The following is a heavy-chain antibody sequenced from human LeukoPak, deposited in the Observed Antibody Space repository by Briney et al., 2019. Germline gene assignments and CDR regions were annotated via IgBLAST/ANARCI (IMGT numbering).Heavy chain of an antibody. CDR1: GFTFSSHA. Sequence: AGGSLILSCAASGFTFSSHAMSWVRQAPGKGLEWVSAISGSGGSTYYADSVKGRFTISRDNSNNTLYLQMNSLRAEDTAVYYCAKLGYCGGDCHLGAFDIWGQGTMVTVSS. D-gene: IGHD2-21*02. CDR3: AKLGYCGGDCHLGAFDI. J-gene: IGHJ3*02. CDR2: ISGSGGST. V-gene: IGHV3-23*01.